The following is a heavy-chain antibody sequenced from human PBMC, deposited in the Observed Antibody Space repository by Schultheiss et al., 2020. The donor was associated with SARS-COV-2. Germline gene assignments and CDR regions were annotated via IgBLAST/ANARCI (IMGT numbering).Heavy chain of an antibody. CDR3: ARATPTTVVTLYYYYYGMDV. CDR1: GYTFTSYD. J-gene: IGHJ6*02. V-gene: IGHV1-2*02. D-gene: IGHD4-23*01. Sequence: SVKVSCKASGYTFTSYDINWVRQATGQGLEWMGWMNPNSGGTNYAQKFQGRVTMTRDTSISTAYMELSRLRSDDTAVYYCARATPTTVVTLYYYYYGMDVWGQGTTVTVSS. CDR2: MNPNSGGT.